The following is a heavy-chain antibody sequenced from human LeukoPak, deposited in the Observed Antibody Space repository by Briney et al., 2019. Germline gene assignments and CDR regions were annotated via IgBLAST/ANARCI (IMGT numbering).Heavy chain of an antibody. CDR1: GGSISSYY. D-gene: IGHD2-2*01. Sequence: SETLSLTCTVSGGSISSYYWSWIRQPPGKGLEWIGYIYYSGSTNYNPSLKSRVTISVDTSKNQFSLKLSSVTAADTAVYYCARDGGYCSSTSCLGDNWFDPWGQGTLVTVSS. V-gene: IGHV4-59*01. CDR2: IYYSGST. J-gene: IGHJ5*02. CDR3: ARDGGYCSSTSCLGDNWFDP.